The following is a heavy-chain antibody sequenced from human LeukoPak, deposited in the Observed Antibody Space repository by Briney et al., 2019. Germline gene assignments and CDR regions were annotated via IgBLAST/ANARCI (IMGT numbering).Heavy chain of an antibody. J-gene: IGHJ4*02. V-gene: IGHV4-39*07. CDR2: IYTSGSI. Sequence: SETLSLSCTVSGGSISSSTTYYWGWIRQPPGKGLEWIGSIYTSGSINYNPSLKSRVTISVDTSKNQFSLKLSSVTAADTAVYYCARDRRGSPDYWGQGTLVTVSS. CDR1: GGSISSSTTYY. CDR3: ARDRRGSPDY. D-gene: IGHD1-26*01.